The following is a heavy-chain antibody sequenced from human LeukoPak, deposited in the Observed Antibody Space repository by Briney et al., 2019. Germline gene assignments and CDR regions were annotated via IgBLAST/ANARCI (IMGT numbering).Heavy chain of an antibody. D-gene: IGHD2-15*01. CDR1: GGSFSGYY. V-gene: IGHV4-59*08. Sequence: PSETLSLTCAVYGGSFSGYYWSWIRQPPGKGLEWIGYIYYSGSTNYNPSLKSRVTISVDTSKNQFSLKLSSVTAADTAVYYCARQSALGYCSGGSCRDAEYFQHWGQGTLVTVSS. J-gene: IGHJ1*01. CDR2: IYYSGST. CDR3: ARQSALGYCSGGSCRDAEYFQH.